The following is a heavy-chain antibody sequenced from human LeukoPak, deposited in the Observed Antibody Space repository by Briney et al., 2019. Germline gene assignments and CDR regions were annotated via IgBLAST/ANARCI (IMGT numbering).Heavy chain of an antibody. J-gene: IGHJ4*02. D-gene: IGHD6-19*01. Sequence: GASVKVSCKASGGTFSSYAISWVRQAPGQGLEWMGGIIPIFGTANYAQKFQGRVTITTDESTSTAYMELSSLRSEDTAVYYCARLSPYSSGWYGGGFDYWGQGTLVTVSS. CDR2: IIPIFGTA. V-gene: IGHV1-69*05. CDR3: ARLSPYSSGWYGGGFDY. CDR1: GGTFSSYA.